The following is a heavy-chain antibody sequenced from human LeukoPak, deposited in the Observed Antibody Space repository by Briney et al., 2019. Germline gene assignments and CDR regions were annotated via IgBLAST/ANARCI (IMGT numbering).Heavy chain of an antibody. J-gene: IGHJ4*02. Sequence: GRSLRLSCAASGFTFSSYAMHWVRQAPGKGLEWVAVVSYDGSNNYYADSVKGRFAISRDNSKNTLYLQMNSLTAEDTAVYYCAKDRASGSGSYSYRGFDYWGQGTLVTVSS. CDR1: GFTFSSYA. D-gene: IGHD6-19*01. CDR3: AKDRASGSGSYSYRGFDY. V-gene: IGHV3-30*09. CDR2: VSYDGSNN.